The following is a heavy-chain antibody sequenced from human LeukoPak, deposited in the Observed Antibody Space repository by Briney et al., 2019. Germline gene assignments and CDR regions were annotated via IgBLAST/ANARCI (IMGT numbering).Heavy chain of an antibody. CDR3: ARAPRGRDNWFDP. CDR1: GGSFSSGGYY. CDR2: IYYSGST. J-gene: IGHJ5*02. Sequence: PSETLSLTCTVSGGSFSSGGYYWSWIRQHPGKGLEWIGYIYYSGSTYYNPSLKSRVTISVDTSKNQFSLKLSSVTAADTAVYYCARAPRGRDNWFDPWGQGTLVTVSS. V-gene: IGHV4-31*03. D-gene: IGHD3-10*01.